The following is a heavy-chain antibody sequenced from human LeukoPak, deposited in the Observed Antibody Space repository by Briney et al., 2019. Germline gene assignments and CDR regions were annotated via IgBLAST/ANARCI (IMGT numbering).Heavy chain of an antibody. CDR3: ARGERLGPDF. V-gene: IGHV4-38-2*02. CDR2: IYHSGST. CDR1: GYSISSGYY. Sequence: SETLSLTCTVSGYSISSGYYWGWIRQPPGKGLEWIGSIYHSGSTYYNPSLQSRVTISVDTSRGHFSLKLSSATAADTAVYYCARGERLGPDFWGQGTLVTVSS. J-gene: IGHJ4*02. D-gene: IGHD1-1*01.